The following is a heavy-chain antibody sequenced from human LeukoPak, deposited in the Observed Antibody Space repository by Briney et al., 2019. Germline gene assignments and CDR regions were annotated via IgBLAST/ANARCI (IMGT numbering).Heavy chain of an antibody. D-gene: IGHD4-17*01. Sequence: ASVKVSCKASAYTFTDFGLHWVRQAPGQGLEWMGWINPNTGDTNSAQKFQGRVTMTRDTSISTAYMKLSRLRSDDTAVYYCARDYGDYSDYWGQGTLVTVSS. CDR2: INPNTGDT. CDR3: ARDYGDYSDY. CDR1: AYTFTDFG. J-gene: IGHJ4*02. V-gene: IGHV1-2*02.